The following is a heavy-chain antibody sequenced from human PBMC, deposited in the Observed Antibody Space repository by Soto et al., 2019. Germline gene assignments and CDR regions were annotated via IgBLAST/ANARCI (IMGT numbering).Heavy chain of an antibody. J-gene: IGHJ4*02. CDR1: GFTVSSNY. CDR2: IYSGGST. CDR3: AKTSSGYYSAFDY. D-gene: IGHD3-22*01. V-gene: IGHV3-53*01. Sequence: PGGSLRLSXAASGFTVSSNYMSWVRQAPGKGLEWVSVIYSGGSTYYADSVKGRFTISRDNSKNTLYLQMNSLRAEDTAVYYCAKTSSGYYSAFDYWGQGTLVTVS.